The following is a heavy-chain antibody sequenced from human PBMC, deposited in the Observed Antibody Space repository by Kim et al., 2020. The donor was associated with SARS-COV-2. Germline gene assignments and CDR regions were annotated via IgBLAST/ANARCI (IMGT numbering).Heavy chain of an antibody. CDR3: AKDMFPCGDYARYYYGMDV. D-gene: IGHD4-17*01. V-gene: IGHV3-9*01. J-gene: IGHJ6*02. Sequence: KGRFTISSDNAKNSLYLQMNSLRAEDTALYYCAKDMFPCGDYARYYYGMDVWGQGTTVTVSS.